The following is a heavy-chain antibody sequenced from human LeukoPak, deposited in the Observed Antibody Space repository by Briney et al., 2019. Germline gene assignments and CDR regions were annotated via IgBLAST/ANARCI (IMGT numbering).Heavy chain of an antibody. CDR1: GGTFSSYA. CDR2: IIPIFGTA. CDR3: ARDPASNWGRYYFDY. Sequence: SVKVSCKASGGTFSSYAISWVRQAPGQGLEWMGGIIPIFGTANYAQKFQGRVTITADKSTSTAYMELSSLRSEDTAVYYCARDPASNWGRYYFDYWGQGTLVTVSS. V-gene: IGHV1-69*06. J-gene: IGHJ4*02. D-gene: IGHD3-16*01.